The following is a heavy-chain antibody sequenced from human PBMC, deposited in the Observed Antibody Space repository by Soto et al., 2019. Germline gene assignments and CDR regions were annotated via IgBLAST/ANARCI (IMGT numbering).Heavy chain of an antibody. CDR2: ISAYNGNT. CDR3: ARVRGIAVAGGYYYGMDV. V-gene: IGHV1-18*01. Sequence: QVQLVQSGAEVKKPGASVKVSCKASGYTFTSYGISWVRQAPGQGLEWMGWISAYNGNTNYAQKLQGRVTMTTDSAPSTANMELRSLRSDDTAVYYCARVRGIAVAGGYYYGMDVWGQGTTVTVSS. D-gene: IGHD6-19*01. J-gene: IGHJ6*02. CDR1: GYTFTSYG.